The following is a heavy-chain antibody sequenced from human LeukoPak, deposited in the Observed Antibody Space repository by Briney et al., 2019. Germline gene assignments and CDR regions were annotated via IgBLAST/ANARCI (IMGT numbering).Heavy chain of an antibody. CDR3: ARQGYSGYVGWEFDY. Sequence: SETLSLTCTVSGGSISSSSYYWGWIRQPPGKGLEWIGSIYYSGSTYYNPSLKSRVTISVDTSKNQFSLKLSSVTAADTAVYYCARQGYSGYVGWEFDYWGQGTLVTVSS. V-gene: IGHV4-39*01. J-gene: IGHJ4*02. CDR1: GGSISSSSYY. D-gene: IGHD5-12*01. CDR2: IYYSGST.